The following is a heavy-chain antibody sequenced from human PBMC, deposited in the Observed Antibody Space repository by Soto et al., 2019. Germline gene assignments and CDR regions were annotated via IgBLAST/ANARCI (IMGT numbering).Heavy chain of an antibody. CDR3: ARTQSLEAATPEVYFDY. CDR2: IYYSGST. Sequence: TLSLTCTVSGGSISSGGYYWSWIRQHPGKGLEWIGYIYYSGSTYYNPSLKSRVTISVDTSKNQFSLKLSSVTAADTAVYYCARTQSLEAATPEVYFDYWGQGTLVTVSS. J-gene: IGHJ4*02. D-gene: IGHD2-15*01. V-gene: IGHV4-31*03. CDR1: GGSISSGGYY.